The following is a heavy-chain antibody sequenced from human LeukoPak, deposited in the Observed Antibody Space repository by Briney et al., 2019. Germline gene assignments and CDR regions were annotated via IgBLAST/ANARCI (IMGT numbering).Heavy chain of an antibody. J-gene: IGHJ4*02. V-gene: IGHV3-33*01. Sequence: PWGSLRLSCAASGFTFSSYGMHWVRQAPGKGLEWVAVIWYDGSNKYYADSVKGRFTISRDNSKNTLYLQMNSLRAEDTAVYYCARDLAIAAAGPPAYWGQGTLVTVSS. D-gene: IGHD6-13*01. CDR3: ARDLAIAAAGPPAY. CDR1: GFTFSSYG. CDR2: IWYDGSNK.